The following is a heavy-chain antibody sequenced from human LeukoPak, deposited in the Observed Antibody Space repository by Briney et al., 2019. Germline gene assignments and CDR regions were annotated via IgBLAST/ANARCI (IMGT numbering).Heavy chain of an antibody. CDR1: GFTFNTYS. J-gene: IGHJ4*02. D-gene: IGHD3-9*01. CDR2: IRYDGSNK. V-gene: IGHV3-30*02. Sequence: PGGSLRLSCAASGFTFNTYSMSWVRQAPGKGLEWVAFIRYDGSNKYYADSVKGRFTISRDNSKNTLYLHVNSLRPEDTAVYYCAKDSDVDYDILTGYYRYYFDYWGQGTLVTVSS. CDR3: AKDSDVDYDILTGYYRYYFDY.